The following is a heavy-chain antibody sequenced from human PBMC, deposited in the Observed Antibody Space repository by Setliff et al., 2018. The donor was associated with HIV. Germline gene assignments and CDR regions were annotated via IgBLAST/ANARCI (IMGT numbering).Heavy chain of an antibody. CDR1: GYTFTGYY. Sequence: GASVKVSCKASGYTFTGYYMHWVRQAPGQGLEWMGWMNPKSGNTGYARKFQGRVTMTRKTSISTAYMELRSLRSDDTAVYYCARGYCSSTSCYGIYYFDNWGQGTPVTVSS. V-gene: IGHV1-8*02. J-gene: IGHJ4*02. CDR2: MNPKSGNT. D-gene: IGHD2-2*01. CDR3: ARGYCSSTSCYGIYYFDN.